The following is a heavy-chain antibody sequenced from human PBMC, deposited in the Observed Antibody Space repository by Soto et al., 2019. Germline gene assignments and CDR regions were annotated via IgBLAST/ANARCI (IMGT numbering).Heavy chain of an antibody. Sequence: ASVKVSCKFSGYTLTELSIHWVRQAPGKGLEWMGGFDPEDGETIYAQKFQGRVTMTEGTSTDTAYMELSSLRSEDTAVYYCAACLTGTFDYWGQGTLVTVSS. D-gene: IGHD1-7*01. J-gene: IGHJ4*02. CDR2: FDPEDGET. V-gene: IGHV1-24*01. CDR1: GYTLTELS. CDR3: AACLTGTFDY.